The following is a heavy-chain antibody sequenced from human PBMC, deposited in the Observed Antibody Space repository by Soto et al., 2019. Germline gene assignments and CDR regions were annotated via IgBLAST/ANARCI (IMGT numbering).Heavy chain of an antibody. D-gene: IGHD5-18*01. V-gene: IGHV4-34*01. CDR1: GGSFSDYS. Sequence: QVQLQQWGAGLLKPSETLSLTCAVFGGSFSDYSWSWIRPPPGQGLVWIGEINHSGSTNYNPSLKSRVTILGDTSKSQFSLKLSSVTAADTAVDYCARLQRTCGSYYHYYYMDVWGRGTTVTVSS. CDR2: INHSGST. CDR3: ARLQRTCGSYYHYYYMDV. J-gene: IGHJ6*03.